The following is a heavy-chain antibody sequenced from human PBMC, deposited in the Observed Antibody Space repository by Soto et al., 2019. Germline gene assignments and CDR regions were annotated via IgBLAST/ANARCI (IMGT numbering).Heavy chain of an antibody. V-gene: IGHV4-61*08. D-gene: IGHD4-17*01. CDR2: IYYSGST. CDR1: RASSSNPTDEDS. Sequence: PSETLSLTCTASRASSSNPTDEDSWTWIRQPPGKGLEWIGYIYYSGSTNYNPSLKSRVTISVDTSKNQFSLKLSSVTAADTAVYYCARETTVTNFDYWGQGTLVTVSS. J-gene: IGHJ4*02. CDR3: ARETTVTNFDY.